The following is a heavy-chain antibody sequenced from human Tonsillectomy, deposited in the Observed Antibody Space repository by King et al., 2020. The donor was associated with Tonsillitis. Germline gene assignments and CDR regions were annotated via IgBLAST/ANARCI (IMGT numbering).Heavy chain of an antibody. D-gene: IGHD1/OR15-1a*01. Sequence: VQLVESGGGLVQPGGSLRLSCAASGFTFSSYWMHWVRQAPGKGLVWVSRIKSDGSSTGYADSVKGRFTISRDNAKNTLYLQMNSLRAEDTAVYFCTRVRTVEFDAFDTWGQGTMVTVSS. CDR2: IKSDGSST. CDR3: TRVRTVEFDAFDT. CDR1: GFTFSSYW. V-gene: IGHV3-74*01. J-gene: IGHJ3*02.